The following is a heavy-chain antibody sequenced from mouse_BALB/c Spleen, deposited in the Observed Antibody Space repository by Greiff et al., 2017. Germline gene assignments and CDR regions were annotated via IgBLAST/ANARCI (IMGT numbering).Heavy chain of an antibody. D-gene: IGHD2-4*01. V-gene: IGHV7-3*02. CDR2: IRNKANGYTT. CDR3: ANYDCDEGYYAMDY. CDR1: GFTFTDYY. J-gene: IGHJ4*01. Sequence: EVKLVESGGGLVQPGGSLRLSCATSGFTFTDYYMSWVRQPPGKALEWLGFIRNKANGYTTEYSASVKGRFTISRDNSQSILYLQMNTLRAEDSATYYCANYDCDEGYYAMDYWGQGTSVTVSA.